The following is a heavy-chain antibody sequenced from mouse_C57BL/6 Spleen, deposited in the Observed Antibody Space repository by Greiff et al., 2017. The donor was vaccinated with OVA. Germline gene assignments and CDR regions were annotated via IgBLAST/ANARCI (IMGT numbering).Heavy chain of an antibody. V-gene: IGHV5-12*01. Sequence: EVKLVESGGGLVQPGGSLKLSCAASGFTFSDYYMYWVRQTPEKRLEWVAYISNGGGSTYYPDTVKGRFTISRDNAKNTLYLQMSRLKSEDTAMYYCARYQYYGSSSYWYFDVWGTGTTVTVSS. CDR1: GFTFSDYY. CDR3: ARYQYYGSSSYWYFDV. J-gene: IGHJ1*03. D-gene: IGHD1-1*01. CDR2: ISNGGGST.